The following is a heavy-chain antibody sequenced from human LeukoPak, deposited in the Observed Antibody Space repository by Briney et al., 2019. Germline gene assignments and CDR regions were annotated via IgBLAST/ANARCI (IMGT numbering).Heavy chain of an antibody. CDR3: ARARDCSGGSCYSWYYYYYMDV. D-gene: IGHD2-15*01. Sequence: PGGSLRLYCAASGFAFSSYEMNWVRQAPGKGLEWVSYISSSGSTIYYADSVKGRFTISRDNAKNSLYLQMNSLRAEDTAAYYCARARDCSGGSCYSWYYYYYMDVWGKGTTVTVSS. V-gene: IGHV3-48*03. J-gene: IGHJ6*03. CDR1: GFAFSSYE. CDR2: ISSSGSTI.